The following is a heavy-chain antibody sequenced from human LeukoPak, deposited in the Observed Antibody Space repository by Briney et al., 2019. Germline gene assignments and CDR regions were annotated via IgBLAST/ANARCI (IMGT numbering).Heavy chain of an antibody. CDR2: IYNGGII. J-gene: IGHJ3*02. V-gene: IGHV4-4*07. D-gene: IGHD3-3*01. Sequence: SETLSLTCTVSGDSISRYYWSWIRQPAGKGLEWIGRIYNGGIITYNPSLKSRVTMSIDKSKNQFSLKLSSVTAADTAVYYCASSVRRGKRFNDAFDIWGQGTMVTVSS. CDR3: ASSVRRGKRFNDAFDI. CDR1: GDSISRYY.